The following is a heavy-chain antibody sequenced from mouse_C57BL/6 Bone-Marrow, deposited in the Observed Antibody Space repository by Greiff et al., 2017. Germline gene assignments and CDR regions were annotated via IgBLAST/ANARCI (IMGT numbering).Heavy chain of an antibody. J-gene: IGHJ3*01. Sequence: VKLVESGAELARPGASVKLSCKASGYTFTSYGISWVKQRTGQGLEWIGEIYPRSGNTYYNEKFKGKATLTADKSSSTAYMELRSLTSEDSAVYFCARGDWDSGFAYWGQGTLVTVSA. V-gene: IGHV1-81*01. CDR1: GYTFTSYG. CDR3: ARGDWDSGFAY. CDR2: IYPRSGNT. D-gene: IGHD4-1*01.